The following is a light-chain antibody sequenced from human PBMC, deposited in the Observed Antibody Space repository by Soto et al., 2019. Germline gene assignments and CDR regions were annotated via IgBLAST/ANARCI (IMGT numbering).Light chain of an antibody. CDR1: QGISNY. V-gene: IGKV1-27*01. J-gene: IGKJ5*01. Sequence: DIQMTQSPSSLSASVGDRVTITCRASQGISNYLAWYQQKPGKVPKLLIYAASTLQSGVPSRFSGSGSGTDFTLTISRLEPEDFAVYYCQQYGSVITFGQGTRLEIK. CDR3: QQYGSVIT. CDR2: AAS.